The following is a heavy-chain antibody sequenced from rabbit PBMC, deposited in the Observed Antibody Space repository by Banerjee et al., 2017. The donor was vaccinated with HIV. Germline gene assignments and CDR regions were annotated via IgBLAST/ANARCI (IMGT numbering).Heavy chain of an antibody. CDR1: GSDISSNA. CDR2: IYSSNGDK. V-gene: IGHV1S47*01. D-gene: IGHD6-1*01. J-gene: IGHJ4*02. CDR3: ARDGYGGDGRF. Sequence: QEQLEESGGDLVKPEGSLTLTCKASGSDISSNAMCWVRQAPGKGLELIACIYSSNGDKWYASWVNGRFTISRSTSLNTVDLKMTSLTAADTATYFCARDGYGGDGRFWGPGTLVTVS.